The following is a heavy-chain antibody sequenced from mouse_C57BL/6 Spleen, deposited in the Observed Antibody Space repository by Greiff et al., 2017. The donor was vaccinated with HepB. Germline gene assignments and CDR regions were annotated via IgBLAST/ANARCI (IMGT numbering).Heavy chain of an antibody. CDR2: IHPNSGST. D-gene: IGHD1-1*01. CDR3: ASTVVARDAMDY. CDR1: GYTITSYW. J-gene: IGHJ4*01. Sequence: QVQLQQPGAELVKPGASVKLSCKASGYTITSYWMHWVKQRPGQGLEWIGMIHPNSGSTNYNEKFKSKATLTVDKSSSTAYMQLSSLTSEDSAVYYCASTVVARDAMDYWGQGTSVTVSS. V-gene: IGHV1-64*01.